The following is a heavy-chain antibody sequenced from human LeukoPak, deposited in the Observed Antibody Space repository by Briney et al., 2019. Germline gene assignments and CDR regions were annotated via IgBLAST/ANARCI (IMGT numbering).Heavy chain of an antibody. D-gene: IGHD5-18*01. CDR2: IYYSGST. CDR1: GGSISSYY. V-gene: IGHV4-59*01. CDR3: VGYGGYSYINWFDP. J-gene: IGHJ5*02. Sequence: SGTLSLTCTVSGGSISSYYWSWIRQPPGKGLEWIGYIYYSGSTNYNPSLKSRVTISVDTSKNQFSLKLSSVTAADTAVYYCVGYGGYSYINWFDPWGQGTLVTVSS.